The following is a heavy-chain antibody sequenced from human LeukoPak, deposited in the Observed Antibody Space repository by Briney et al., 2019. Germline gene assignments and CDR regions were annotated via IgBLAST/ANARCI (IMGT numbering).Heavy chain of an antibody. V-gene: IGHV1-69*13. Sequence: SVKVSCKASGGTFSSYAISWVRQAPGQGLEWMGGIIPIFGTANYAQKFQGRVTITADESTSTAYMGLSSLRSEDTAVYYCARDEGYCRSTSCYLFDYWGQGTLVTVSS. J-gene: IGHJ4*02. CDR1: GGTFSSYA. CDR3: ARDEGYCRSTSCYLFDY. D-gene: IGHD2-2*01. CDR2: IIPIFGTA.